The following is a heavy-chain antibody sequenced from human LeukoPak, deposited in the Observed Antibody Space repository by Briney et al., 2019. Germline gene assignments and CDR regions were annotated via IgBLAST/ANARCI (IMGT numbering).Heavy chain of an antibody. CDR1: GYTFTGYY. J-gene: IGHJ5*02. V-gene: IGHV1-2*02. Sequence: ASVKVSCKASGYTFTGYYMHWVRQAPGQGLEWMGWINPSSGGTNYAQKFQDRVTMTRDTSMSAAYMEISRLTYDATAVYYCGRGIQSFDPWGQGTLVTVSS. CDR3: GRGIQSFDP. CDR2: INPSSGGT.